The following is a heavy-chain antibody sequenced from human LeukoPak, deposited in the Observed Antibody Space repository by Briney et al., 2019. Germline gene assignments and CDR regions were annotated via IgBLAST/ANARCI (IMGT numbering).Heavy chain of an antibody. CDR2: INPTSGGT. V-gene: IGHV1-2*02. J-gene: IGHJ5*01. CDR1: GYTFTSYG. Sequence: ASVKVSCKASGYTFTSYGISWVRQAPGQGLEWMGWINPTSGGTNYAQNFQGRVTMTGDTSTATAFMELRRLTTDDTAMYFCVKDSAVWGSLNFFDSWGQGTLVTVSS. CDR3: VKDSAVWGSLNFFDS. D-gene: IGHD3-16*01.